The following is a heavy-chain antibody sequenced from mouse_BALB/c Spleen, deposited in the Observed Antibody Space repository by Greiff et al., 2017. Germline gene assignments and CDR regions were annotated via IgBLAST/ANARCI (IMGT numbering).Heavy chain of an antibody. Sequence: VKLVESGPDLVAPSQSLSITCTVSGFSLTSYGVHWVRQPPGKGLEWLVVIWSDGSTTYNSALKSRLSISKDNSKSQVFLKMNSLQTDDTAMYYCARHYRYGYAMDYWGQGTSVTVSS. CDR2: IWSDGST. D-gene: IGHD2-14*01. CDR3: ARHYRYGYAMDY. J-gene: IGHJ4*01. V-gene: IGHV2-6-2*01. CDR1: GFSLTSYG.